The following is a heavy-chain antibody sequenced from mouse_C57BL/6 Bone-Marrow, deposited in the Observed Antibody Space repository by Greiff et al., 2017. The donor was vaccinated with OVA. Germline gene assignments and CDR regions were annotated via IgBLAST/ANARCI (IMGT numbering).Heavy chain of an antibody. J-gene: IGHJ2*01. V-gene: IGHV5-9-1*02. Sequence: EVKLVESGAGLVKPGGSLKLSCAASGFTFSSYAMSWVRQTPEKRLEWVAYISSGGDYIYYADTVKGRFTISRDNARNTLYLQMSSLKAEDTAMYYCTRIYYYGSSSYLDYWGKGTTFTVSS. D-gene: IGHD1-1*01. CDR3: TRIYYYGSSSYLDY. CDR2: ISSGGDYI. CDR1: GFTFSSYA.